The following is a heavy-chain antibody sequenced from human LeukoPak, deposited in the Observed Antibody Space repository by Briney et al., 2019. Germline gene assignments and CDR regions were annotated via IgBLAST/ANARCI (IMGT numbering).Heavy chain of an antibody. J-gene: IGHJ1*01. D-gene: IGHD2-15*01. V-gene: IGHV3-43*01. Sequence: GGSLRLSCAASGFTFDDYTMHWVRQAPGKGLEWVSLISWDGGSTYYADSVKGRFTISRDNSENTLYLQMNSLRAEDTAVYYCAKDDCSGGSCYPAYFQHWGQGTLVTVSS. CDR1: GFTFDDYT. CDR3: AKDDCSGGSCYPAYFQH. CDR2: ISWDGGST.